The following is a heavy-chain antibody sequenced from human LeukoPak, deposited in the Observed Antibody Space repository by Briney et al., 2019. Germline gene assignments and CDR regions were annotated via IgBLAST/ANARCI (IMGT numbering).Heavy chain of an antibody. D-gene: IGHD4-17*01. CDR1: GGSISSYY. V-gene: IGHV4-34*01. J-gene: IGHJ4*02. CDR2: IKHSGST. Sequence: SETLSLTCTVSGGSISSYYWSWIRQPPGKGLEWIGEIKHSGSTNYNPSLKSRVTISVDTSKNQFSLKLSSVTAADTAVYYCARGPPLGDGDYGPSDYWGQGTLVTVSS. CDR3: ARGPPLGDGDYGPSDY.